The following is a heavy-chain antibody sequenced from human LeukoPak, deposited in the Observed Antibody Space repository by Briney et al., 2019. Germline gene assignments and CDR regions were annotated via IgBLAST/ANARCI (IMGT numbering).Heavy chain of an antibody. D-gene: IGHD3-16*02. V-gene: IGHV1-24*01. CDR3: ATGMGHDYVWGSYRFDY. CDR1: GYTLTELS. CDR2: FDPEDGET. J-gene: IGHJ4*02. Sequence: ASVKVSCKVSGYTLTELSMHWVRQAPGKGLEWMGGFDPEDGETIYAQKFQGRVTMTEDTSTDTAYMELSSLRSEDTAVYYCATGMGHDYVWGSYRFDYWGQGTLVTVSS.